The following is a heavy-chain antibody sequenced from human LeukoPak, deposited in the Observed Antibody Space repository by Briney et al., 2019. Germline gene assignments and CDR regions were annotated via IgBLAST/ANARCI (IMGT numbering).Heavy chain of an antibody. Sequence: SETLPLTCTVSDGSISYNYWSWIRQPVGRGLEWIGRIYTSGSTNYNPSLKSRVTISVDKPKNQLSLKLSSVTAADTAVYYCARDRGIMAVADSWGQGTLVTVSS. J-gene: IGHJ4*02. V-gene: IGHV4-4*07. CDR3: ARDRGIMAVADS. CDR1: DGSISYNY. D-gene: IGHD6-19*01. CDR2: IYTSGST.